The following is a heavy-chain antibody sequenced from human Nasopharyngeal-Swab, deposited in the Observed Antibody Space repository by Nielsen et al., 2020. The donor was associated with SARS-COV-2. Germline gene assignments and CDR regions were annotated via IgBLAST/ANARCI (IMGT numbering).Heavy chain of an antibody. J-gene: IGHJ5*02. CDR2: INHSGST. CDR3: AREGPSIAARPGWFDA. V-gene: IGHV4-34*01. D-gene: IGHD6-6*01. Sequence: RQAPGKGLEWIGEINHSGSTNYNPSLKSRVTISVDTSKNQFSLKLSSLTAADTAVYFCAREGPSIAARPGWFDAWGQGTLVTVSS.